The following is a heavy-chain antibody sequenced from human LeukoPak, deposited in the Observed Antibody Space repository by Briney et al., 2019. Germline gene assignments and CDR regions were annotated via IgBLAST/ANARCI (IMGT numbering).Heavy chain of an antibody. CDR3: ARVSIHGSGSSHAFDI. D-gene: IGHD3-10*01. CDR2: LYYSGKT. J-gene: IGHJ3*02. V-gene: IGHV4-39*07. CDR1: DDSISSSTYY. Sequence: SDTLSLTCIISDDSISSSTYYWGWIRQPPGKGLEWIGTLYYSGKTYYNPSLKSRVTISIDTSKNQFSLKLTSATAADTAVYYCARVSIHGSGSSHAFDIWGQGTMVTVSS.